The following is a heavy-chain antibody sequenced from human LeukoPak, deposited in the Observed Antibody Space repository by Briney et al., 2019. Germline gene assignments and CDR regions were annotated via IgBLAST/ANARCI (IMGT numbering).Heavy chain of an antibody. Sequence: GGSLRLSCAASGFTLSNYRMSWVRQAPGKGLEWVANIKQDGSENYNVDSVKGRFTISRDDAKNSLYLQMNSLTAEDTAVYYCARGETTTTTWNYWGQGILVTVSS. J-gene: IGHJ4*02. CDR2: IKQDGSEN. CDR3: ARGETTTTTWNY. CDR1: GFTLSNYR. D-gene: IGHD1-1*01. V-gene: IGHV3-7*03.